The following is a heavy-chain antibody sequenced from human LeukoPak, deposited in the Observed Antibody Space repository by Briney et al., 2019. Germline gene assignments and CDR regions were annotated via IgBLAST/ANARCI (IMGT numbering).Heavy chain of an antibody. CDR3: GGGGDGIDV. J-gene: IGHJ3*01. CDR1: GFTFRNYL. CDR2: IDQDETKA. Sequence: GGSLRLSCAVSGFTFRNYLMHWVRQAPGQGLVWVSRIDQDETKAYADSVKGRFTVSRDNAKNMMYLQLNGLRAEDTAVYFCGGGGDGIDVWGQGTPVIVSS. D-gene: IGHD5-24*01. V-gene: IGHV3-74*01.